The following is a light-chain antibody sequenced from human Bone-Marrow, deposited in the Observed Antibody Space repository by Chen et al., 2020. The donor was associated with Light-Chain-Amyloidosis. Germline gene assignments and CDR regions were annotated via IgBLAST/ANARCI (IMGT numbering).Light chain of an antibody. CDR3: RSADSSGTYEVI. V-gene: IGLV3-25*03. CDR2: RDT. J-gene: IGLJ2*01. CDR1: DLPTKY. Sequence: SYELTQPPSVSVSPGQTARITCSGDDLPTKYAYWYQQKPGQAPVLVIHRDTERPSGISERFSGCSSETTTTLTCSGVQAEDEADDDCRSADSSGTYEVIFGGGTRLTVL.